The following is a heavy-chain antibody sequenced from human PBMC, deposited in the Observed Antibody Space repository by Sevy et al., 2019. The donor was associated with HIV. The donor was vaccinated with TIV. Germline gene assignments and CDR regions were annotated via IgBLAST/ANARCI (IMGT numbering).Heavy chain of an antibody. V-gene: IGHV3-23*01. D-gene: IGHD3-3*01. J-gene: IGHJ4*02. CDR2: ISGHGGST. CDR3: AGGFWSGFDY. Sequence: GGSLRLSCVASGFIFNSYSMNWVRQAPGEGLQWVSSISGHGGSTYYTDSVKGRFTISRDNFRNTLELEMNSLRAEDTAVYYCAGGFWSGFDYWGQGARVTVSS. CDR1: GFIFNSYS.